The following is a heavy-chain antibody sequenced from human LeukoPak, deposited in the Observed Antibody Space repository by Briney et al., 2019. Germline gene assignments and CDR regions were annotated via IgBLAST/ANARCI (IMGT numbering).Heavy chain of an antibody. D-gene: IGHD2-2*02. CDR3: ARDGYCSSTSCYTGFNY. J-gene: IGHJ4*02. CDR1: GYTFTNYV. CDR2: INTNTGNP. V-gene: IGHV7-4-1*02. Sequence: ASVKVSCKASGYTFTNYVMNWVRQAPGRGLEWMGWINTNTGNPTYAQGFTGRFVFSLDTSVSTAYLQISSLKAEDTAVYYCARDGYCSSTSCYTGFNYWGQGTLVTVSS.